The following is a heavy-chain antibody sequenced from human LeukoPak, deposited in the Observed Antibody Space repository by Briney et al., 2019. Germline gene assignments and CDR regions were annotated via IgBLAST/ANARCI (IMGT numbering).Heavy chain of an antibody. J-gene: IGHJ4*02. D-gene: IGHD1-26*01. V-gene: IGHV3-23*01. CDR3: AKGVGSGSYYGDH. Sequence: GGSLRLSCAASGFTFSSYAMSWVRQAPGKGLEWVSGVSGSGGSTYYVDSVKGRFTISRDNSKNTLYLQMNSLRAEDTATYFCAKGVGSGSYYGDHWGQGTLVTVSS. CDR1: GFTFSSYA. CDR2: VSGSGGST.